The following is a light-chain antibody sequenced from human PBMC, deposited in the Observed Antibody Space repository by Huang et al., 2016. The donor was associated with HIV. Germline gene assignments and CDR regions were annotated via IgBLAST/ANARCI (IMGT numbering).Light chain of an antibody. Sequence: DIQMTQSPSSLSASVGDRVTITCRASQRISKYLNWYQQKPGSAPNLLIYGASNLQSGVPSRFSGSGSETDFTLTISGLQPGDFATYYCQHSFRSPYTFGQGTKVDMK. V-gene: IGKV1-39*01. J-gene: IGKJ2*01. CDR2: GAS. CDR1: QRISKY. CDR3: QHSFRSPYT.